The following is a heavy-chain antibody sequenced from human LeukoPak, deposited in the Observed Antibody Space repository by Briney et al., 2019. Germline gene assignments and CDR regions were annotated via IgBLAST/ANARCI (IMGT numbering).Heavy chain of an antibody. CDR3: ARDPRYYSDLYYFDY. CDR2: IKQDGSEQ. V-gene: IGHV3-7*01. Sequence: GGALRLSCAASGFTFSSYWMSSVRQAPGKGLEWVAYIKQDGSEQSYVDSVKGRFTISRDNAKNSLYLQMNSLRAEDTGVYYCARDPRYYSDLYYFDYWGQGTLVTVSS. CDR1: GFTFSSYW. J-gene: IGHJ4*02. D-gene: IGHD3-22*01.